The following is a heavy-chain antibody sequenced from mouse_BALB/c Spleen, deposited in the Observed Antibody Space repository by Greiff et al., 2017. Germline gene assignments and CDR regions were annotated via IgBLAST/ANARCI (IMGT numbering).Heavy chain of an antibody. D-gene: IGHD1-1*01. CDR2: IDPANGNT. J-gene: IGHJ2*01. V-gene: IGHV14-3*02. CDR3: ARSNYCGSSLDY. CDR1: GFTFNDTY. Sequence: EVQLQQSGAELVKPGASVKLSCTASGFTFNDTYMHWVKQRPEQGLEWIGRIDPANGNTKYNPKFQGKATMTADTSSNTAYLQLSSLTSEDSAVYYCARSNYCGSSLDYWGQGTTLTVSS.